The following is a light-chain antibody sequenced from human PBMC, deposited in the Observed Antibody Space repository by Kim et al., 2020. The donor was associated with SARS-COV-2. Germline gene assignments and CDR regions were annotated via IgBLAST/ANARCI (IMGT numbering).Light chain of an antibody. V-gene: IGLV3-1*01. CDR1: NLQFIY. CDR3: QVWDNSLGV. Sequence: VSPGETATFRCTGVNLQFIYVCWYQRTAGHSPVLVLYQDNKRPSGIPERFSGSNSGNTATLTISGTQAVDEADYYCQVWDNSLGVFVAGTQLTVL. CDR2: QDN. J-gene: IGLJ2*01.